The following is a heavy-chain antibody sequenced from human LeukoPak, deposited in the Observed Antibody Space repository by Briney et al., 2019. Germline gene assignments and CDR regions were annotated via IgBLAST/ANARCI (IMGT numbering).Heavy chain of an antibody. CDR1: GFTFMNAW. J-gene: IGHJ4*02. Sequence: PGGSLRLSCAASGFTFMNAWMIWVRQAPGKGLEWVGRIKSNADGGTPDYAAPARGRFTISRDDSKNTLYLQMNSLKTEDTAVYYCTTFYHEYSPYWGRGTLVTVSS. V-gene: IGHV3-15*01. CDR3: TTFYHEYSPY. D-gene: IGHD2/OR15-2a*01. CDR2: IKSNADGGTP.